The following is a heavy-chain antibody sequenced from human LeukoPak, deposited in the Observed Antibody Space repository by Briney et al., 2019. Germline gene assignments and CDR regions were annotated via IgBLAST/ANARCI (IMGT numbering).Heavy chain of an antibody. Sequence: GGSLRLSCAASGFTFSDTWMHWVRQAPGEGLVWVSRIRSDGSDTRYAESVKGRFTISRDNAKNSLYLQMNSLRAEDTAVYYCARDTGKWRPFDYWGQGTLVTVSS. V-gene: IGHV3-74*01. CDR1: GFTFSDTW. CDR3: ARDTGKWRPFDY. CDR2: IRSDGSDT. D-gene: IGHD1-14*01. J-gene: IGHJ4*02.